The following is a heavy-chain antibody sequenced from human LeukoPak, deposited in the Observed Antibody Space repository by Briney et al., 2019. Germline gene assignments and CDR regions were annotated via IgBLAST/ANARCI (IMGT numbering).Heavy chain of an antibody. CDR2: ISYDGSNK. D-gene: IGHD5-12*01. V-gene: IGHV3-30*18. Sequence: PGRSLRLSCAASGFTFSNYGMHWVRQAPGKGLGWVAVISYDGSNKYYADSVKGRFTISRDNSKNTVYLQMNSLRVEDTAVYYCAKCGYSGYLPETPLDYWGQGTLVTVSS. J-gene: IGHJ4*02. CDR3: AKCGYSGYLPETPLDY. CDR1: GFTFSNYG.